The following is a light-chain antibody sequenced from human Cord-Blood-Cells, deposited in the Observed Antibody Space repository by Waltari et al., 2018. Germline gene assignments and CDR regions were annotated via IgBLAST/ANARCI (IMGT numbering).Light chain of an antibody. J-gene: IGLJ1*01. CDR3: SSYTSSRTYV. CDR2: AVS. V-gene: IGLV2-14*01. CDR1: SSDVGGYNY. Sequence: QSALTQPASVSGSPGQSITISCTGTSSDVGGYNYVSWYQQHPGTAPKLMIYAVSNRSGGVDNRFSGTKSGDTSSLTISGLQAEDGADYYCSSYTSSRTYVFGTGTKVTVL.